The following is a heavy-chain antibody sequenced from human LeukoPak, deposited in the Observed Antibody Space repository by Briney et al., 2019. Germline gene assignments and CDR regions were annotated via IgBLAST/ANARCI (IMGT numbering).Heavy chain of an antibody. Sequence: SVKVSCKASGGTFSSYAISWVRQAPGQGLEWMGGIIPIFGTANYAQKFQGRVTITADESTSTAYMKLSSLRSEDTAVYYCARGGTFMITFGGVIVEWGQGTLVTVSS. J-gene: IGHJ4*02. V-gene: IGHV1-69*13. CDR1: GGTFSSYA. D-gene: IGHD3-16*02. CDR3: ARGGTFMITFGGVIVE. CDR2: IIPIFGTA.